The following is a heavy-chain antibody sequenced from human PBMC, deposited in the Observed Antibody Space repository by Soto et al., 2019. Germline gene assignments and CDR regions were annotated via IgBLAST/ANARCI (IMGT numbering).Heavy chain of an antibody. V-gene: IGHV4-34*01. CDR1: GGSFSVYY. CDR2: INHSGGT. J-gene: IGHJ5*02. Sequence: SETLSLTCAVYGGSFSVYYCSWIRQPPGKGLEWIGEINHSGGTNYNPSLKSRVTISVDTSKNQFSLKLSSVTAADTAVYYCARGWGDCSGGSCYWFDPWGQG. D-gene: IGHD2-15*01. CDR3: ARGWGDCSGGSCYWFDP.